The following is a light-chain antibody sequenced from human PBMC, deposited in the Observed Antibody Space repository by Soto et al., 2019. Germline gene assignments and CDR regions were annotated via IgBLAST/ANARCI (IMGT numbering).Light chain of an antibody. V-gene: IGLV2-14*03. CDR3: CSYADGILYL. J-gene: IGLJ1*01. Sequence: QSALTQPASVSGSPGQTITISCTGTSRDVGAYDYVSWYLQYPDKAPQLLLYYVDHRPSGVSSRFSGSKSGNTASLTISGLQAEDEGDYYCCSYADGILYLFGTGTKDTAL. CDR2: YVD. CDR1: SRDVGAYDY.